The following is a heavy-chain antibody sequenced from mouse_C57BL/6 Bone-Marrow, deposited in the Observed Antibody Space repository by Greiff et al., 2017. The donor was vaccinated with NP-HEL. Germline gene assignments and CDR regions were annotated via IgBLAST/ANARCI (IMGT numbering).Heavy chain of an antibody. V-gene: IGHV1-74*01. CDR3: AIWGFTTVVEYYFDY. D-gene: IGHD1-1*01. J-gene: IGHJ2*01. Sequence: QVQLQQPGAELVKPGASVKVSCKASGYTFTSYWMHWVKQRPGQGLEWIGRIHPSDSDTNYNQKFKGKATLTVDKSSSTAYMQLSSLTSEDSAVYYWAIWGFTTVVEYYFDYWGQGTTLTVSS. CDR1: GYTFTSYW. CDR2: IHPSDSDT.